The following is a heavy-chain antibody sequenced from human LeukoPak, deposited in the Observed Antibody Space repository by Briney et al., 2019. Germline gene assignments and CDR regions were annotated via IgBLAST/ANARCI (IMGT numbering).Heavy chain of an antibody. CDR3: ARIGYSSSSTDY. J-gene: IGHJ4*02. Sequence: GGSLRLSCAASGFTFSRYAMSWVRQAPGKGLEWVSAISGGGGSTYNADSVKGRFSVSRDNPKNTLYLQMNSLRAEDTAMYYCARIGYSSSSTDYWGQGTLVTVSS. D-gene: IGHD6-13*01. V-gene: IGHV3-23*01. CDR1: GFTFSRYA. CDR2: ISGGGGST.